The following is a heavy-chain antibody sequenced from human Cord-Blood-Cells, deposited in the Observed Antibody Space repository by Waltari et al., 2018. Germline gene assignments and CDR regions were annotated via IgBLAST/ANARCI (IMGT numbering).Heavy chain of an antibody. Sequence: QVQLQESGPGLVKPSETLSLTCTVSGGSISSYYWSWIRLPPGKGLEWIWYIYYSGSTNYNPSLKSRVTISVDTSKNQFSLKLSSVTAADTAVYYCARGGGEVGLYDFWSGYLIPWGQGTLVTVSS. J-gene: IGHJ5*02. CDR3: ARGGGEVGLYDFWSGYLIP. D-gene: IGHD3-3*01. CDR2: IYYSGST. V-gene: IGHV4-59*01. CDR1: GGSISSYY.